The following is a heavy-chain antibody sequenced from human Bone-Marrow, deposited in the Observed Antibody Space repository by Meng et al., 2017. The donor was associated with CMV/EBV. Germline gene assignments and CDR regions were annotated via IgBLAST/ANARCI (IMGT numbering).Heavy chain of an antibody. V-gene: IGHV4-59*01. J-gene: IGHJ4*02. CDR3: ARVLVGAVDS. CDR1: GGSISSYY. CDR2: IYYSGST. D-gene: IGHD3-10*01. Sequence: SETLSLTCTVSGGSISSYYWSWIRQPPGKGLECIGYIYYSGSTNYNPHLKSRVTISVDTTKNQSPQKLSSVTPADTAVYYCARVLVGAVDSWGQGTRVTVSS.